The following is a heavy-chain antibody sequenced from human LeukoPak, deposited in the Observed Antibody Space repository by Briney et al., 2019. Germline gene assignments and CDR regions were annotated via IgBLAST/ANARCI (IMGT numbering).Heavy chain of an antibody. CDR2: INPNSGGT. D-gene: IGHD3-10*01. V-gene: IGHV1-2*02. CDR3: ARGKGSEERGWYYYGSGSYRGGKDWFDP. Sequence: VASVKVSCKASGYTFTGYYMHGVRQAPGQGLEWMGWINPNSGGTNYAQKFQGRVTMTRDTSISTAYMELSRLRSDDTAVYYCARGKGSEERGWYYYGSGSYRGGKDWFDPWGQGTLVTVSS. J-gene: IGHJ5*02. CDR1: GYTFTGYY.